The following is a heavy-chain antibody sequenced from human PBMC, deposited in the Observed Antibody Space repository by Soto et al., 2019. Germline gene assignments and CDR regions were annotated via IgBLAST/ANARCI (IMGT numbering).Heavy chain of an antibody. Sequence: QVQLVQSGAEVKKPGASVKVSCKASGYTFTSYYMHWVRQAPGLGLEWMGIINPSGGSTSYAQKFKGRVTMTRDTSTSTVYMELSSLRSEDTAVYYCARRPMITFGGVIVTDDAFDIWGQGTMVTVSS. D-gene: IGHD3-16*02. J-gene: IGHJ3*02. CDR1: GYTFTSYY. CDR2: INPSGGST. CDR3: ARRPMITFGGVIVTDDAFDI. V-gene: IGHV1-46*01.